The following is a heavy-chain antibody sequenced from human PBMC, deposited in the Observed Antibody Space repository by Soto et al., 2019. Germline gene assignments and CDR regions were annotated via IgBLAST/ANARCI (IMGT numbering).Heavy chain of an antibody. CDR1: GTSIRGYY. D-gene: IGHD3-10*01. Sequence: SETLSLTCSVSGTSIRGYYWTWIRQPPGKGLEWIGYIYYTGTTKYNPSLKSRVTISVDTSKNHFSLRLNSVTAADTAVYYCAREVSSFGSNHFDSWGQGALVTVS. CDR2: IYYTGTT. V-gene: IGHV4-59*01. CDR3: AREVSSFGSNHFDS. J-gene: IGHJ4*02.